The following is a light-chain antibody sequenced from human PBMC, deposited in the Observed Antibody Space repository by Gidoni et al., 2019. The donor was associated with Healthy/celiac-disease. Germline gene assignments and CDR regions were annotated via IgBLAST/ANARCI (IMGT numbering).Light chain of an antibody. CDR3: QQFNSYPQFT. V-gene: IGKV1-13*02. J-gene: IGKJ3*01. CDR2: DAS. Sequence: AIQLTQSPSSLSASVVDRVTITCRASQGISSALAWYQQKPGKAPKLLIYDASSLESGVPSRFSGSGSGTDFTLTISSLQPEDFATDYCQQFNSYPQFTFGPGTKVDIK. CDR1: QGISSA.